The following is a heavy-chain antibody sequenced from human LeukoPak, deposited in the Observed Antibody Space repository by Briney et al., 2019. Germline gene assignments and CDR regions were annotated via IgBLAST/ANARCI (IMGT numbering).Heavy chain of an antibody. V-gene: IGHV4-34*01. D-gene: IGHD2-15*01. CDR1: GGSFSGYY. CDR3: ARTGDVVVVAAKPNYYFDY. J-gene: IGHJ4*02. CDR2: INHSGST. Sequence: SETLSLTCAVYGGSFSGYYWSWIRQPPGKGLEWIGEINHSGSTNYNPSLKSRVTISVDTSMNQFSPKLSSVTAADTAVYYCARTGDVVVVAAKPNYYFDYWGQGTLVTVSS.